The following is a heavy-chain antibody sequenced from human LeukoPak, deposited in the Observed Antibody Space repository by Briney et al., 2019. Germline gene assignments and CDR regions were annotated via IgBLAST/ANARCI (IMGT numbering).Heavy chain of an antibody. V-gene: IGHV4-30-4*01. J-gene: IGHJ5*02. Sequence: PSQTLSLTCTVSGGSTSSGDYYWSWIRQPPGKGLEWIGYIYYSGSTYYNPSLKSRVTISVDTSKNQFSLKLSSVTAADTAVYYCAREVVAALNWFDPWGQGTLVTVSS. CDR1: GGSTSSGDYY. CDR3: AREVVAALNWFDP. CDR2: IYYSGST. D-gene: IGHD2-15*01.